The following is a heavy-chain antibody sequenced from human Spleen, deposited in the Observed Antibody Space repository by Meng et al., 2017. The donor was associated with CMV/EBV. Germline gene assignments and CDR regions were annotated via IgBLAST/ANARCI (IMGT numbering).Heavy chain of an antibody. V-gene: IGHV1-69*05. Sequence: SGGTFGRYAMSWVGQVPGQGREWMGWIIPIFGTPHNTKKFQGRVTMTTEESTSTAFMELSSLRSEDTAVYYCARLVYGGKGGEKYFDSWGQGTLVTVSS. D-gene: IGHD4-23*01. CDR2: IIPIFGTP. CDR1: GGTFGRYA. CDR3: ARLVYGGKGGEKYFDS. J-gene: IGHJ4*02.